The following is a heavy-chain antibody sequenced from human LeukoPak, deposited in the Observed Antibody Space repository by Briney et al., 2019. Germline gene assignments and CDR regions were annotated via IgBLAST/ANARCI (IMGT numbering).Heavy chain of an antibody. Sequence: ASVKVSCKASGYTFTGYYIHWVRQAPGQGLAWMGWINPNSGGTNYAQKFQGRVTMTRDTSISTAYMELSRLRSDDTAVYYCARDNRGYYGSGSYLSGASGDYWGQGTLVTVSS. CDR1: GYTFTGYY. D-gene: IGHD3-10*01. V-gene: IGHV1-2*02. J-gene: IGHJ4*02. CDR2: INPNSGGT. CDR3: ARDNRGYYGSGSYLSGASGDY.